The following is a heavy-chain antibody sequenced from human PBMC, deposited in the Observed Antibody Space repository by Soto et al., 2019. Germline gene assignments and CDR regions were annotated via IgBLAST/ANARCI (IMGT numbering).Heavy chain of an antibody. V-gene: IGHV3-23*01. CDR1: RFTLANYA. CDR3: AKVPLRPYYFDY. CDR2: ISAGGDNT. J-gene: IGHJ4*02. D-gene: IGHD4-17*01. Sequence: GWSLRLYCTASRFTLANYAMHWSRQAPGKGLEWVSGISAGGDNTDYADAVKGRFTISRDNSKNTLFLQMTSLRAEDTALYYCAKVPLRPYYFDYWGPGTLVTVSS.